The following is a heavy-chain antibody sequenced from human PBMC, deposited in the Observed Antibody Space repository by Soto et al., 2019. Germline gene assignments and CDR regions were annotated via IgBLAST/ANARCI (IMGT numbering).Heavy chain of an antibody. CDR1: GGSISSYY. V-gene: IGHV4-59*12. D-gene: IGHD3-16*02. J-gene: IGHJ6*02. Sequence: SETLSLTCTVSGGSISSYYWSWIRQPPGKGLEWIGYIYYSGSTNYNPSLKSRVTISVDTSKNQFSLKLSSVTAAYTAVYYCARDYPSWDYYYGMDVWGQGTTVTVSS. CDR3: ARDYPSWDYYYGMDV. CDR2: IYYSGST.